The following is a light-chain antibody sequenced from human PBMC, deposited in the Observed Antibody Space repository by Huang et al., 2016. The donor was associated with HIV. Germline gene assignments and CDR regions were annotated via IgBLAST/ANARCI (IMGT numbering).Light chain of an antibody. CDR3: QQYNQWPPRT. CDR1: QSVSSN. J-gene: IGKJ4*01. V-gene: IGKV3-15*01. Sequence: DIVMTQSPATLSVSPGERATLSCRASQSVSSNLAWYHQNPGQAPRLLIYDASTRAAGIPVRFSGSGFGTEFTLTISSLQSEDFAVYFCQQYNQWPPRTFGGGTKVEIE. CDR2: DAS.